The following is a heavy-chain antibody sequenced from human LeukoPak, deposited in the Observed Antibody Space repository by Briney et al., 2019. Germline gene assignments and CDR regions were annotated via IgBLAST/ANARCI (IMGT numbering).Heavy chain of an antibody. D-gene: IGHD3-3*01. CDR3: ASNRFLEWLSDYYYYMDV. V-gene: IGHV1-18*01. J-gene: IGHJ6*03. Sequence: ASVKVSCKASGYTFTSYGISWVRQAPGQGLEWMGWISAYNGNTNYAQKLQGRVTMTTDTSTSTAYMELRSLRSEDTAVYYCASNRFLEWLSDYYYYMDVWGKGTTVTVSS. CDR1: GYTFTSYG. CDR2: ISAYNGNT.